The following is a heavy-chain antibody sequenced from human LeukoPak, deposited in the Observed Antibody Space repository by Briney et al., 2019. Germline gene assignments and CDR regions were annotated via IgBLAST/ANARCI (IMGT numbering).Heavy chain of an antibody. Sequence: PSETLSLTCTVSGGSISSSSYYWGWIRQPPGKGLEWIGSIYYSGSTYYNPSLKSRVTISVDTSKDQFSLKLSSVTAADTAVYYCASHTSLWNRFDPWGQGTLVTVSS. CDR2: IYYSGST. D-gene: IGHD3-16*01. V-gene: IGHV4-39*07. CDR3: ASHTSLWNRFDP. J-gene: IGHJ5*02. CDR1: GGSISSSSYY.